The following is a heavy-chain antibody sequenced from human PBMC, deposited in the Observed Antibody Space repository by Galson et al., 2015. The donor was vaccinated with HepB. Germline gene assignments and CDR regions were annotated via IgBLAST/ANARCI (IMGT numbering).Heavy chain of an antibody. V-gene: IGHV1-69*04. CDR3: ASSGYAWPLDY. Sequence: SVKVSCKASGGTFSSYAISWVRQAPGQGLEWMGRIIPILGIANYAQKFQGRVTITADKSTSTAYMELSSLRSGDTAVYYCASSGYAWPLDYWGQGTLVTVSS. CDR1: GGTFSSYA. D-gene: IGHD5-12*01. J-gene: IGHJ4*02. CDR2: IIPILGIA.